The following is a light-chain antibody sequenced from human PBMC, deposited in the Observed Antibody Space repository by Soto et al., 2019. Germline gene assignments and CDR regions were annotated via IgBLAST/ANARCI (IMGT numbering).Light chain of an antibody. V-gene: IGKV1-39*01. CDR3: QQSYNRPHT. Sequence: DIQMTQSPSSLSASVGDRVTITGRASQNININLNWYQQKPGKAPKLLIYAASSLQSGVPSRFSDSGCGTEFTVGIDCTQPEDLAAYYRQQSYNRPHTFSGGTKVDIK. CDR1: QNININ. J-gene: IGKJ4*02. CDR2: AAS.